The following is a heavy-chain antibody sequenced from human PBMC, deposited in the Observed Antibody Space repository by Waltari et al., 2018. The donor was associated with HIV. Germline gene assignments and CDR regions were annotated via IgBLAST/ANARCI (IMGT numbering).Heavy chain of an antibody. CDR3: ARDGYCSGGSCYLDY. J-gene: IGHJ4*02. Sequence: QVQLVESGGGVVQPGRSLRLSCAASGFTFSSYGMHWVRQAPGKGWEWVACIWYDGSNKNYADSVKGRCTISRDNSKNTLYLQMNSLRAEDTAVYYCARDGYCSGGSCYLDYWGQGTLVTVSS. D-gene: IGHD2-15*01. CDR1: GFTFSSYG. CDR2: IWYDGSNK. V-gene: IGHV3-33*01.